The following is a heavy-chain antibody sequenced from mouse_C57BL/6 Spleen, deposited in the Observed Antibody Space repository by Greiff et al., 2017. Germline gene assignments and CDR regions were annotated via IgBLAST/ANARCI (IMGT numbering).Heavy chain of an antibody. J-gene: IGHJ3*01. Sequence: EVQGVESGGGLVKPGGSLTLSCAASGFTFSDYGMHWVRQAPEKGLAWVAYISSGSSTIYYADTVKGRFTISRDNAKNTLFLQMTSLRSEDTAMYYCDYYNFAYWGQGTLVTVSA. CDR3: DYYNFAY. CDR2: ISSGSSTI. CDR1: GFTFSDYG. D-gene: IGHD2-12*01. V-gene: IGHV5-17*01.